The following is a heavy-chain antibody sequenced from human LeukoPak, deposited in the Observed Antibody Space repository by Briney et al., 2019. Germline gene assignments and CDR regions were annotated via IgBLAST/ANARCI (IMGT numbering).Heavy chain of an antibody. CDR2: ISSSGSTI. J-gene: IGHJ5*02. D-gene: IGHD6-13*01. CDR3: ARGGVSSSSYNWFDR. Sequence: GGSLRLSCAASGFTFSDYYMSWIRQAPGKGLEWVSYISSSGSTIYYADSVKGRFTISRGNAKHSLYLQMNSLRAEDTAVYYCARGGVSSSSYNWFDRWGEGSLVTVS. CDR1: GFTFSDYY. V-gene: IGHV3-11*01.